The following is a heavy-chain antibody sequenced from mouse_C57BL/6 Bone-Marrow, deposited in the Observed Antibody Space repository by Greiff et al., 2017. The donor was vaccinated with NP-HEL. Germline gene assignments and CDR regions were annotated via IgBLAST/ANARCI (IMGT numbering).Heavy chain of an antibody. J-gene: IGHJ3*01. CDR2: IYPGDGDT. Sequence: VQLQQSGAELVKPGASVKISCKASGYEFSNYWMNWVQPRPGKGLEWIGQIYPGDGDTNSNGKFKDKATLTADKSSSTAYMQLSRLTSEDSAVYFCARGAYWGQGTLVTVSA. V-gene: IGHV1-80*01. CDR3: ARGAY. CDR1: GYEFSNYW.